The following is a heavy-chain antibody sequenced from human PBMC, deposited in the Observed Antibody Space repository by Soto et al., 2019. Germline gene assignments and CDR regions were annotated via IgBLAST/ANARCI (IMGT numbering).Heavy chain of an antibody. V-gene: IGHV3-23*01. CDR3: PKSGPLGFGVDMSSDY. Sequence: GGSLRLSCAASGFTFSSYAMSWVRQAPGKGLEWVSAISGSGGSTYYADSVKGRFTISRDNSKNTLYLQMNSLRAEDTAVYYCPKSGPLGFGVDMSSDYWGQGTLVTVSS. J-gene: IGHJ4*02. D-gene: IGHD3-3*01. CDR2: ISGSGGST. CDR1: GFTFSSYA.